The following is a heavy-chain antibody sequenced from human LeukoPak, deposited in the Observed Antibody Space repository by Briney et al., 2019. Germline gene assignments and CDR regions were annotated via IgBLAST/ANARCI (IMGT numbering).Heavy chain of an antibody. CDR1: GFTFSSYS. J-gene: IGHJ6*03. Sequence: PGGSLRLSCAASGFTFSSYSMNWVRQAPGKGLEWVANIKQDGSEKYYVDSVKGRFTISRDNAKNSLYLQMNSLRAEDTAVYYCASLGDSSGYYLKYYYYYMDVWGKGTTVTVSS. CDR3: ASLGDSSGYYLKYYYYYMDV. D-gene: IGHD3-22*01. CDR2: IKQDGSEK. V-gene: IGHV3-7*01.